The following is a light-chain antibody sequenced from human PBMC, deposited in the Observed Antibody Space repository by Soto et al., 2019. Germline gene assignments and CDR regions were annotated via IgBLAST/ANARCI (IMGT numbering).Light chain of an antibody. J-gene: IGLJ2*01. V-gene: IGLV3-1*01. Sequence: SYELTQPPSVSVSPGQTASITCSGDKLGDKYACWYQQQPGQSPVLVIYQDSKRPSGIPERFSGSNSANTATLTISGTQAVDEADYYCQGWDSSTVVFGGGTKLTVL. CDR1: KLGDKY. CDR2: QDS. CDR3: QGWDSSTVV.